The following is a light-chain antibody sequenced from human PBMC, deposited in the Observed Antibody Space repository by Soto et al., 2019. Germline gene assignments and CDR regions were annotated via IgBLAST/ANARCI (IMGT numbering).Light chain of an antibody. V-gene: IGKV3-11*01. J-gene: IGKJ3*01. CDR1: QSVSSY. CDR3: QQGSNWPPT. CDR2: DAS. Sequence: EIVLTQSPATLSLSPGERATLSCRASQSVSSYLAWYQQKPGQAPRLLIYDASNKATGSPARFSGSGAGTYVTLNVTNLELDDFAVYYGQQGSNWPPTFGPGTKVDIK.